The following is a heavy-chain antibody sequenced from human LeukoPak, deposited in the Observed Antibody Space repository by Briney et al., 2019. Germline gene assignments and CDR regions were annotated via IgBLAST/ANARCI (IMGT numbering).Heavy chain of an antibody. D-gene: IGHD5-12*01. CDR3: AKDPDSGYELNWFDP. J-gene: IGHJ5*02. CDR1: GFTFSSYA. Sequence: GGSLRLSCAASGFTFSSYAMSWVRQAPGKGLEWVSAISGSGGSTYYADSVKGRFTISRDNSKNTLYLQMNSLRAEGTAVYYCAKDPDSGYELNWFDPWGQGTLVTVSS. V-gene: IGHV3-23*01. CDR2: ISGSGGST.